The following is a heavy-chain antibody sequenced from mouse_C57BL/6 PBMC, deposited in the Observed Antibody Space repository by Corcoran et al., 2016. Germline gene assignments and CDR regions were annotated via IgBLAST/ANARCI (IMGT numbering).Heavy chain of an antibody. V-gene: IGHV1-26*01. CDR1: GYTFTDYY. D-gene: IGHD4-1*01. CDR2: INPNNGGT. CDR3: ARGLPYPNWAFAY. Sequence: EVQLQQSGPELVKPGASVKISCKASGYTFTDYYMNWVKQSHGKSLEWIGDINPNNGGTSYNQKFKGKATLTVDKSSSTAYMELRSLTSEDSAVYYCARGLPYPNWAFAYWGQGTLVTVSA. J-gene: IGHJ3*01.